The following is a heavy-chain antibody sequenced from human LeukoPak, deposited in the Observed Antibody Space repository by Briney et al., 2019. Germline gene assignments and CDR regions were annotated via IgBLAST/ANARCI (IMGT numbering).Heavy chain of an antibody. J-gene: IGHJ1*01. CDR1: GYTFTSYY. CDR3: ARIGISARGTNFHH. CDR2: INSNSADT. V-gene: IGHV1-2*02. Sequence: ASVKVSCKASGYTFTSYYIHWVRQAPGQGLERMGWINSNSADTNYAQNFQGRVTMTRDTSISTAYMELSRLRSDDTALYYCARIGISARGTNFHHWGQGTLVTVSS. D-gene: IGHD6-13*01.